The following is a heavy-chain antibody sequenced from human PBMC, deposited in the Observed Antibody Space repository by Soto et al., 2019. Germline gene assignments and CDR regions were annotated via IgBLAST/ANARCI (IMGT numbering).Heavy chain of an antibody. Sequence: SSETLSLTCTVSGGSISSGGYYWSWIRQHPGKGLEWVGYSYYTGSSYYNPSLKSRVTISVDASKNQLSLRLASVTAADTAVYYCARDLRGYSRYDYLDYWGQGIPVTSPQ. CDR3: ARDLRGYSRYDYLDY. D-gene: IGHD5-12*01. J-gene: IGHJ4*02. CDR1: GGSISSGGYY. CDR2: SYYTGSS. V-gene: IGHV4-31*03.